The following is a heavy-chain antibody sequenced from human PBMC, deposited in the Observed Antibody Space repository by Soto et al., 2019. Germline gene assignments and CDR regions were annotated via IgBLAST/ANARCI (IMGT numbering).Heavy chain of an antibody. J-gene: IGHJ3*02. CDR3: ARRKAEEYCSPTSSCLLVFDI. V-gene: IGHV4-59*08. Sequence: PSETLSLTCTVSAGSISSYYWSWIRQPPGKGLEWVGYIYYSGSTNYNPSLKSRVTISVDTSKNQFSLKLSSVTAADTAVYYCARRKAEEYCSPTSSCLLVFDIWGQGTMVTVSS. CDR2: IYYSGST. CDR1: AGSISSYY. D-gene: IGHD2-2*01.